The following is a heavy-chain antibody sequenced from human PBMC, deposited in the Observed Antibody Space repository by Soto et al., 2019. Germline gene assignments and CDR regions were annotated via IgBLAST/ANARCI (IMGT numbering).Heavy chain of an antibody. CDR1: GFPFSNYG. Sequence: GGSLRLSCAASGFPFSNYGMHWVRQAPGKGLEWVAVIWYDGGNKYYADSVKGRFTIFRDNSKDTLYLQMNSLRADDTAVYYCARYSGYGKFFYFYYMDVWGKGTTVTVS. CDR2: IWYDGGNK. V-gene: IGHV3-33*01. CDR3: ARYSGYGKFFYFYYMDV. J-gene: IGHJ6*03. D-gene: IGHD5-12*01.